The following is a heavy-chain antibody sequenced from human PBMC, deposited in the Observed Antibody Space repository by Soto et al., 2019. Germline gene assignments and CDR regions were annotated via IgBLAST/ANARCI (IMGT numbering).Heavy chain of an antibody. CDR1: GGSISSGGYY. Sequence: SETLSLTCTVSGGSISSGGYYWSWIRQHPGKGLEWIGYIYYSGSTYYNPSLKSRVTISVDTSKNQFSLKLSSVTAADTAVYYCARDLIYGSGSYYNGPYYYYVLDVWGQGTTVTVSS. D-gene: IGHD3-10*01. CDR2: IYYSGST. V-gene: IGHV4-31*03. CDR3: ARDLIYGSGSYYNGPYYYYVLDV. J-gene: IGHJ6*02.